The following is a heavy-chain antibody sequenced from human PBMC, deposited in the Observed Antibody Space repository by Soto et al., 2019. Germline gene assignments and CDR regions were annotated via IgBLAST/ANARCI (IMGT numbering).Heavy chain of an antibody. Sequence: GGSLRLSCTASGFTFGDYAMSWFRQAPGKGLEWVGFIRSKAYGGTTEYAASVKGRFTISRDDSKSIAYLQMNSLKTEDTAVYYCTRDEELRYFDWLIQGAFDIWGQGTMVTVSS. CDR1: GFTFGDYA. CDR3: TRDEELRYFDWLIQGAFDI. J-gene: IGHJ3*02. V-gene: IGHV3-49*03. D-gene: IGHD3-9*01. CDR2: IRSKAYGGTT.